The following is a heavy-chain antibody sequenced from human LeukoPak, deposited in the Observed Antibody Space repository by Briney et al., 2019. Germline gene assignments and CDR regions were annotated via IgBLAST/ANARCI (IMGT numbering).Heavy chain of an antibody. CDR3: ARLYCSGGSCCEDY. CDR2: IYYSGST. D-gene: IGHD2-15*01. Sequence: SETLSLTCTVSGGSIVSYYWSWIRQPPGKGLEWIGYIYYSGSTNYNPSLKSRVTMSVDTSKNQFPLKLTSVTAADTAVYYCARLYCSGGSCCEDYWGQGTLVTVSS. CDR1: GGSIVSYY. V-gene: IGHV4-59*08. J-gene: IGHJ4*02.